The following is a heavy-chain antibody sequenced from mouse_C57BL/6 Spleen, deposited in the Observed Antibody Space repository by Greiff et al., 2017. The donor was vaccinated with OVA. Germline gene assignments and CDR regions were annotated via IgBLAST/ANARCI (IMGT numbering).Heavy chain of an antibody. Sequence: DVMLVESEGGLVQPGSSMKLSCTASGFTFSDYYMAWVRQVPEKGLEWVANINYDGSSTYYLDSLKSRFIISRDNAKNILYLQMSSLKSEDTATYYCARGGDYYSNYWYFDVWGTGTTVTVSS. CDR3: ARGGDYYSNYWYFDV. D-gene: IGHD2-5*01. J-gene: IGHJ1*03. CDR1: GFTFSDYY. V-gene: IGHV5-16*01. CDR2: INYDGSST.